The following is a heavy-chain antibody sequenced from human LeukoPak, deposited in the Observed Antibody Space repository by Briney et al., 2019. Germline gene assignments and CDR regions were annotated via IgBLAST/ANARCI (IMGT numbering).Heavy chain of an antibody. D-gene: IGHD1-26*01. Sequence: PGGSLRLSCAASGFTFSSYPIHWVRQAPGKGLEWVAVVSDGGNKKFDADFVKGRFTISRDNSKNTLYLQMNSLRGEDTAVYYCARGQLLLEGYFYYMDVWGKGTTVTVSS. CDR2: VSDGGNKK. V-gene: IGHV3-30*01. J-gene: IGHJ6*03. CDR1: GFTFSSYP. CDR3: ARGQLLLEGYFYYMDV.